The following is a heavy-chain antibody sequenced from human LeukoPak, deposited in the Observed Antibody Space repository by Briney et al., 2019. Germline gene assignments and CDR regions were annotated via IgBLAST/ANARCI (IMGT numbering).Heavy chain of an antibody. CDR2: VHYSGST. CDR1: GGSISSYY. Sequence: SETLSLTCTVSGGSISSYYWSWIRQPPGKGLDDIGYVHYSGSTNYNPSLRSRVTISVDTSRNQFSLNLTSATAADTAIYYCAGSTVGNWFDPWGQGTLVTVSS. D-gene: IGHD4-17*01. CDR3: AGSTVGNWFDP. J-gene: IGHJ5*02. V-gene: IGHV4-59*01.